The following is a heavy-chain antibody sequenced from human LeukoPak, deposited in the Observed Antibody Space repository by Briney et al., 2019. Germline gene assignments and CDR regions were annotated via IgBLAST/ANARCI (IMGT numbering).Heavy chain of an antibody. V-gene: IGHV4-30-4*01. CDR2: IYYSGST. D-gene: IGHD4-17*01. CDR3: ARVPPEAPYGDYVGHWFDP. CDR1: GGSISSGDYY. Sequence: SETLSLTCTVSGGSISSGDYYWGWIRQPPGKGLEWIGYIYYSGSTYYNPYLKSRVTISVDTSKNQFSLKLSSVTAADTAVYYCARVPPEAPYGDYVGHWFDPWGQGTLVTVSS. J-gene: IGHJ5*02.